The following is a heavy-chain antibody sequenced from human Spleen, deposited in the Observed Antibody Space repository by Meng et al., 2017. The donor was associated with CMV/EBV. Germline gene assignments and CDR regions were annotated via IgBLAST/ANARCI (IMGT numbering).Heavy chain of an antibody. J-gene: IGHJ6*02. V-gene: IGHV4-38-2*02. Sequence: GSLRLSCTVSGYSISSGYYWGWIRQPPGKGLEWIGSIYHSGSTYYNPSLKSRVTISVDTSKNQFSLKLSSVTAADTAVYYCARHGGYYYYGMDVWGQGTTVTVSS. CDR1: GYSISSGYY. D-gene: IGHD3-16*01. CDR2: IYHSGST. CDR3: ARHGGYYYYGMDV.